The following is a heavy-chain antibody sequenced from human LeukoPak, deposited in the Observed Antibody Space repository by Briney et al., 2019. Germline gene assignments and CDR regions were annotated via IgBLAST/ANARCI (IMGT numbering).Heavy chain of an antibody. CDR1: GYTFTSYY. CDR3: ARVEGDY. CDR2: MNPNSGST. D-gene: IGHD5-24*01. J-gene: IGHJ4*02. Sequence: ASVKVSCKASGYTFTSYYINWVRQATGQGLEWMGCMNPNSGSTGYAQKFQGRGTMTRNTSISTAYMELSSLRSEDTAVYYCARVEGDYWGQGTLVTVSS. V-gene: IGHV1-8*01.